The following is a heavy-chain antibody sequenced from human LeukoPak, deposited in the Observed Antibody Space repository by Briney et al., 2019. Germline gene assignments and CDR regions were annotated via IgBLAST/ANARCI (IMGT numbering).Heavy chain of an antibody. CDR2: VTGSGGTT. D-gene: IGHD3-10*02. V-gene: IGHV3-23*01. J-gene: IGHJ6*04. CDR3: AELGITMIGGV. CDR1: GFTFSNYA. Sequence: GGSLRLSCAASGFTFSNYAMSWVRQAPGKGLEWVSAVTGSGGTTYYADSVKGRFTISRDNAKNSLYLQMNSLRAEDTAVYYCAELGITMIGGVWGKGTTVTISS.